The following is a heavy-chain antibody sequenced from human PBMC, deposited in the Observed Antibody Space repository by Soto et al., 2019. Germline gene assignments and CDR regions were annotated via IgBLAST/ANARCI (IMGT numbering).Heavy chain of an antibody. J-gene: IGHJ6*02. CDR2: IYPVDSDT. CDR1: GYSLSNNW. D-gene: IGHD2-15*01. CDR3: ARLSCYANDYYYGIEV. V-gene: IGHV5-51*04. Sequence: GESLKISCKGSGYSLSNNWIVWVRHMPGKGLEWMGIIYPVDSDTRYTPAFQDQVTYSADRPINAAYLQWTSLKASDTAIYYCARLSCYANDYYYGIEVWGQGTQVTVSS.